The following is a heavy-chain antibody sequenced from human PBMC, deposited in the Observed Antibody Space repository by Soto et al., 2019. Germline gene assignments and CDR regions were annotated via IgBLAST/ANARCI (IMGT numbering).Heavy chain of an antibody. CDR2: ISWNSETT. Sequence: EVQLVESGGGMVQPGRSLRLSCVASGFTFDDHAMHWVRRGPGRGLEWVSGISWNSETTGYADSVRGRFTISRDNDKNSLYLQMNSLRVEDTAFYYCAKEEGGVWSVAKGRSYAYYGMEVWGQGTTVIVS. J-gene: IGHJ6*02. V-gene: IGHV3-9*01. CDR1: GFTFDDHA. D-gene: IGHD3-3*01. CDR3: AKEEGGVWSVAKGRSYAYYGMEV.